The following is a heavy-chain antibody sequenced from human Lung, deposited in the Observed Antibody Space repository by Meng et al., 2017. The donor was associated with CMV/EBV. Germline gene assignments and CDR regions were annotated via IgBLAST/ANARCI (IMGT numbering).Heavy chain of an antibody. CDR2: ISYTSHYI. Sequence: GESLKISCAASGFTFSSFTMNWVRQAPGKGLEWVSSISYTSHYIYYADSLKGRFTISRDNARNSLYLQMNSLRAEDTAVYYCAGSRSGRYSPFDYWGQGTLVXVSS. V-gene: IGHV3-21*01. CDR1: GFTFSSFT. D-gene: IGHD6-19*01. CDR3: AGSRSGRYSPFDY. J-gene: IGHJ4*02.